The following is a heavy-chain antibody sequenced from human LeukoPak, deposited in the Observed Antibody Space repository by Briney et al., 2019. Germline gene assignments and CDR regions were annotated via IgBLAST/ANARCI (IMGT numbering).Heavy chain of an antibody. J-gene: IGHJ6*03. V-gene: IGHV3-23*01. Sequence: GGSLRLSCAASGFTFSSYGMSWVRQAPGKGLEWVSAISGSGGSTYYADSVKGRFTISRDNSKNTLYLQMNSLRAEDTAVYYCAKEMSDGDYYYYFMDVWRKGTTVTISS. CDR1: GFTFSSYG. CDR3: AKEMSDGDYYYYFMDV. D-gene: IGHD5-24*01. CDR2: ISGSGGST.